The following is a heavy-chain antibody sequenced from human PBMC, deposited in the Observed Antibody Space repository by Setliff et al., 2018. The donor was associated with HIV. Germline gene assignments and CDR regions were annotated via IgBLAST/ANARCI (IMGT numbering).Heavy chain of an antibody. V-gene: IGHV4-34*01. J-gene: IGHJ6*03. CDR1: GXXXSANSYD. CDR3: AXXXXXXXXXXRYYYMDV. CDR2: INHSGGT. Sequence: LSLXCTVSGXXXSANSYDGXWIXXXPGKGLEWIGEINHSGGTNYNPXXKSRXXXSMDASXQQFXXKLNSVTAAXTAXXYCAXXXXXXXXXXRYYYMDVWGKGTTVTVSS.